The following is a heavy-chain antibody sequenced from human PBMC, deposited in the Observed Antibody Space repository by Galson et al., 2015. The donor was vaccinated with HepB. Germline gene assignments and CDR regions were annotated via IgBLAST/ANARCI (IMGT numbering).Heavy chain of an antibody. D-gene: IGHD3-10*01. CDR1: GFASNDCA. V-gene: IGHV3-9*02. J-gene: IGHJ4*02. CDR3: ARETNGSGSFDG. Sequence: SLRLSCAGSGFASNDCAIHWVRQASGKGLEWVSGIIWNSGRTGYADSVKGRFTISRDSAKNLLYLQMNSLRIEDTAFYYCARETNGSGSFDGWGQGTLVTVSS. CDR2: IIWNSGRT.